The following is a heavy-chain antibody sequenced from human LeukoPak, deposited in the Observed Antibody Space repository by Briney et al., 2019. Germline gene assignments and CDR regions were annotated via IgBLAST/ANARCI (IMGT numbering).Heavy chain of an antibody. J-gene: IGHJ4*02. D-gene: IGHD5-12*01. CDR3: ARDRQVHTSVDSVEY. CDR1: GFIFSDYY. V-gene: IGHV3-11*01. CDR2: TSSSGGAT. Sequence: GGSLRLSCAASGFIFSDYYMSWIRQVPGKGLEWVSYTSSSGGATYYAGFVKGRFTVSRDNAQNSLSLQMNSLRVEDTAVYYCARDRQVHTSVDSVEYWGQGALVTVSS.